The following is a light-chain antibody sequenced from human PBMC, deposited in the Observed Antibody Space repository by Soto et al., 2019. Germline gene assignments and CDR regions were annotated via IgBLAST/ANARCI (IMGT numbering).Light chain of an antibody. CDR3: QQYSSSPRIT. J-gene: IGKJ4*01. CDR1: QSVSSSY. V-gene: IGKV3-20*01. CDR2: GAS. Sequence: EIVLTQSPGTLSLSPGERATLSCRASQSVSSSYLAWYQQKPGQAPRLPIYGASSRATGIPDRFSGSGSGTDFTLTISRLEPEDFAVYYCQQYSSSPRITFGGGTKVEIK.